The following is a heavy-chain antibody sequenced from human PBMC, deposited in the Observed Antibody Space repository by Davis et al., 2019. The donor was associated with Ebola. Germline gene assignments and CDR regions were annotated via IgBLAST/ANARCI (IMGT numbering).Heavy chain of an antibody. J-gene: IGHJ4*02. D-gene: IGHD6-19*01. CDR2: INHSGST. CDR3: ARGGDSSGWYVDY. V-gene: IGHV4-34*01. Sequence: PSETLSLTCAVYGGSFSGYYWSWIRQPPGKGLEWIGEINHSGSTNYNPSLKSRVTISVDTSKNQFSLKLSSVTAADTAVYYCARGGDSSGWYVDYWGQGTLVTVSS. CDR1: GGSFSGYY.